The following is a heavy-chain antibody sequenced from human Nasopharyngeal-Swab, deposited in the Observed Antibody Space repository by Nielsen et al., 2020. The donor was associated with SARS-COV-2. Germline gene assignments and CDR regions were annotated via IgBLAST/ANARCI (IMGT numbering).Heavy chain of an antibody. CDR3: ARGDTGKYYYGSGSYSFDY. J-gene: IGHJ4*02. Sequence: GGSLRLSCKASGGTFSSYAISWVRQAPGQGLEWMGGIIPIFGTANYAQKFQGRVTITADKSTSTAYMELSSLRSEDTAVYYCARGDTGKYYYGSGSYSFDYWGQGTLVTVSS. CDR1: GGTFSSYA. V-gene: IGHV1-69*06. CDR2: IIPIFGTA. D-gene: IGHD3-10*01.